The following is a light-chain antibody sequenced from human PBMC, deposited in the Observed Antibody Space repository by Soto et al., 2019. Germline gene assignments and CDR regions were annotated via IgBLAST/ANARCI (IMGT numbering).Light chain of an antibody. CDR3: ATWDDSLNGVI. CDR1: SSNIGSNT. J-gene: IGLJ2*01. CDR2: SNN. V-gene: IGLV1-44*01. Sequence: QSVLTQPPSASGTPGQRVTISCSGSSSNIGSNTVNWYQQFPGTAPKLLIYSNNQRPSGVPDRFSGSKSGTSASLAISGLQSEDEADYYCATWDDSLNGVIFGGGTKLTVI.